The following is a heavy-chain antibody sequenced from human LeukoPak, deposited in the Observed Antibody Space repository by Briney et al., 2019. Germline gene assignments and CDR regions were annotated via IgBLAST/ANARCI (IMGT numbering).Heavy chain of an antibody. CDR2: INPNSGGT. J-gene: IGHJ4*02. V-gene: IGHV1-2*02. CDR3: AREKQLATLNFDY. Sequence: ASVKVSCKASGYTFTGYYMHWVRQAPGQGLEWMGWINPNSGGTNYAQKFQGRVTMTRDTSISTAYMELSRLRSDDTAVYYCAREKQLATLNFDYWGQGTLVTVSS. CDR1: GYTFTGYY. D-gene: IGHD6-13*01.